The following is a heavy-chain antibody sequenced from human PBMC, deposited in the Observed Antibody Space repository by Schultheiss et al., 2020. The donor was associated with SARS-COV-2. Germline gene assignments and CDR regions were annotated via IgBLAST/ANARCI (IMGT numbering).Heavy chain of an antibody. Sequence: SETLSLTCTVSGGSISSSSYYWGWIRQPPGKGLEWIGSIYYSGSTYYNPSLKSRVTISVDTSKNQFSLKLSSVTAADTAVYYCARVGGSYSPGAFDIWGQGTMVTVSS. CDR3: ARVGGSYSPGAFDI. V-gene: IGHV4-39*01. CDR1: GGSISSSSYY. D-gene: IGHD1-26*01. J-gene: IGHJ3*02. CDR2: IYYSGST.